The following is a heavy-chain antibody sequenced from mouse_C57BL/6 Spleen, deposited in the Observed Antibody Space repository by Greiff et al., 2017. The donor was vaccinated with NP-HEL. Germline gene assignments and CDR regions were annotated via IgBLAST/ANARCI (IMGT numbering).Heavy chain of an antibody. CDR1: GYSFTDYN. D-gene: IGHD1-1*01. Sequence: EVQLQESGPELVKPGASVKISCKASGYSFTDYNMNWVKQSHGKSLEWIGVINPNYGTTSYNQKFKGKATLTVDQSSSTAYMQLNSLTSEDSAVYYCARCYGSSYGYAMDYWGQGTSVTVSS. V-gene: IGHV1-39*01. CDR3: ARCYGSSYGYAMDY. J-gene: IGHJ4*01. CDR2: INPNYGTT.